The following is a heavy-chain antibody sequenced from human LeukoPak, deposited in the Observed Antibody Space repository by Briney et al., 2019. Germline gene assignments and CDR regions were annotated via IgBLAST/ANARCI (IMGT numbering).Heavy chain of an antibody. CDR3: ARDDVYGDRDFDY. D-gene: IGHD4-17*01. J-gene: IGHJ4*02. Sequence: AASVKVSCKASGYTFTSYGINWVRQAPGQGLEWMGWISAYNGNTNYAQKLQGRVTMTTDTSTSTASMELRSLRSDDTAVYYCARDDVYGDRDFDYWGQGTLVTVSS. CDR2: ISAYNGNT. CDR1: GYTFTSYG. V-gene: IGHV1-18*01.